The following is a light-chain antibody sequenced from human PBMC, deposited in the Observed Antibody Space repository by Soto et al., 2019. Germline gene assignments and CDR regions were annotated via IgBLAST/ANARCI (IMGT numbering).Light chain of an antibody. CDR3: QQYENLPT. CDR2: DAS. J-gene: IGKJ5*01. V-gene: IGKV1-33*01. Sequence: DIQVTQSPSSLSASVGDRVTISCQASQNINHYLNWYQQKPGRAPTLLIYDASNLEAGVPSRFRGSGSGTDFTFTISRLQPEDIATYYCQQYENLPTFGQGTRLEIK. CDR1: QNINHY.